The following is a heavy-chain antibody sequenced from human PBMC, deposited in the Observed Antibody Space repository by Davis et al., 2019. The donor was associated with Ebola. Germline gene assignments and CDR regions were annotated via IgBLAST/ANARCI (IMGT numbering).Heavy chain of an antibody. D-gene: IGHD6-13*01. CDR3: ARPRPIASYGMDV. J-gene: IGHJ6*04. Sequence: ASVKVSCKASGGTFSKYAISWVRQAPGQGLEWMGWMNPNSGNTGYAQKFQGRVTMTRNTPISTAYMELSSLRSEDTAVYYCARPRPIASYGMDVWGKGTTVTVSS. V-gene: IGHV1-8*01. CDR1: GGTFSKYA. CDR2: MNPNSGNT.